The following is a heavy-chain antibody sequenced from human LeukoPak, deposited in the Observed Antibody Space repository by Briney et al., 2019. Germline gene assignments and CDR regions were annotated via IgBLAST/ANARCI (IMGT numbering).Heavy chain of an antibody. V-gene: IGHV3-23*01. Sequence: GGTLRLSRAPSGFTFSRHGMSWVRPAPRRRLEWVSSICGSGDYPYYADSVKGGFPISRDNSKNTLNLQMISLSAEDTAVYYCAKVTYGSGAYGAFDSWGQGTLVTVSS. CDR3: AKVTYGSGAYGAFDS. CDR1: GFTFSRHG. J-gene: IGHJ4*02. D-gene: IGHD3-10*01. CDR2: ICGSGDYP.